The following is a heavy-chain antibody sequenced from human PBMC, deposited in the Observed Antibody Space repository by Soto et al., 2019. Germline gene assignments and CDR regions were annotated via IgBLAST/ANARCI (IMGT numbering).Heavy chain of an antibody. CDR2: IYWDDDK. Sequence: QITLKESGPTLVKPTQTLTLTCTFSGFSLSTSGVGVGWIRQPPGKALEWLALIYWDDDKRYSPSLKSRLTITKDTYKNQVVLTLTKLDTVDTATYCCARGGWTSYYSPFFDYWGQGTLVTVSS. V-gene: IGHV2-5*02. CDR1: GFSLSTSGVG. J-gene: IGHJ4*02. D-gene: IGHD3-10*01. CDR3: ARGGWTSYYSPFFDY.